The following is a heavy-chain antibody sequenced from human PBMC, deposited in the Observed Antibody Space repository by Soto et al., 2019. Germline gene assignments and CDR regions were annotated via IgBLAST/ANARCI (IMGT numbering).Heavy chain of an antibody. Sequence: SGPTLVNPTQTLTLTCTFSGFSLSTSGVGVGWIRQPPGKALEWLALIYWDDDKRYSPSLKSRLTITKDTSKNQEVLTMTNMAPVDTATYYSAPIRPDLLCFGELNWLDLWRQRTLVTVSS. D-gene: IGHD3-10*01. V-gene: IGHV2-5*02. CDR1: GFSLSTSGVG. CDR2: IYWDDDK. CDR3: APIRPDLLCFGELNWLDL. J-gene: IGHJ5*02.